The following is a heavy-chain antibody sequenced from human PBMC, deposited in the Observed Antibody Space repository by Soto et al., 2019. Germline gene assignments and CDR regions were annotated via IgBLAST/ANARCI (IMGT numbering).Heavy chain of an antibody. CDR3: ARDVRLSTSWPRRFDY. D-gene: IGHD2-2*01. CDR2: IIPIFGTA. V-gene: IGHV1-69*13. Sequence: SVKVSCKASGGTFSSYAISWVRQAPGQGLEWMGGIIPIFGTANYAQKFQGRVTITADESTSTAYMELSSLRSGDTAVYYCARDVRLSTSWPRRFDYWGQGTLVTVSS. J-gene: IGHJ4*02. CDR1: GGTFSSYA.